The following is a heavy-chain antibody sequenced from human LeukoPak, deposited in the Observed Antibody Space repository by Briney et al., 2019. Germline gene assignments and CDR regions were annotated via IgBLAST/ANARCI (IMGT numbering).Heavy chain of an antibody. Sequence: PGGSLRLSCAASGFTFSSYWIHWVRQAPGKGLVRVSRINSDGSTTRYADSVKGRFSVSRDNAKNTVYLQMNSLRAEDTAVYYCEAYYYDSIDDLDIWGQGTMVTVSS. CDR3: EAYYYDSIDDLDI. CDR1: GFTFSSYW. V-gene: IGHV3-74*01. CDR2: INSDGSTT. D-gene: IGHD3-22*01. J-gene: IGHJ3*02.